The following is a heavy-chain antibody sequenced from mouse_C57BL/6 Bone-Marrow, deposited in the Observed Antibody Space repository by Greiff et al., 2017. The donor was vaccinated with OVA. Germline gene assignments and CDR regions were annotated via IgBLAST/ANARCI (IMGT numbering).Heavy chain of an antibody. Sequence: EVQGVESGGDLVKPGGSLKLSCAASGFTFSSYGMSWVRQTPDKRLEWVATISSGGSYTYYPDSVKGRFTISRDNAKNTLYLQMSSLKSEDTAMYYCARHRLGRFAYWGQGTLVTVSA. CDR3: ARHRLGRFAY. CDR1: GFTFSSYG. V-gene: IGHV5-6*01. J-gene: IGHJ3*01. D-gene: IGHD4-1*01. CDR2: ISSGGSYT.